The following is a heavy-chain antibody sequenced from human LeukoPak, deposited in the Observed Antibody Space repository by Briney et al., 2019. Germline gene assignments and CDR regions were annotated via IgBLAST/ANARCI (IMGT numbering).Heavy chain of an antibody. CDR3: ARAGAYRFDY. D-gene: IGHD3-16*01. V-gene: IGHV3-74*01. Sequence: GGSLRLSCAASGFTFTDYWMHWVRHAPGKGLVWVSIINTDTGGTYYADSVKGRFTISRDNAKNTLSLQMNSLRAEDTAVYYCARAGAYRFDYWGQGTLVTVSS. J-gene: IGHJ4*02. CDR1: GFTFTDYW. CDR2: INTDTGGT.